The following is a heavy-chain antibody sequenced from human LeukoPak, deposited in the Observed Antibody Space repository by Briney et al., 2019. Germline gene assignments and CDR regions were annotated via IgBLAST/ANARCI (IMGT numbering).Heavy chain of an antibody. CDR3: ARGLKTYYYDSSGYSAFDI. Sequence: GAAVKVSCKASGYTFTSYGISWVRQAPGQGQEWMGWISAYNGDTNNAQKLQGRGSMTTDTSTSTAYMELRSLRSDDTAVYYCARGLKTYYYDSSGYSAFDIWGQGTMVTVSS. CDR2: ISAYNGDT. CDR1: GYTFTSYG. J-gene: IGHJ3*02. V-gene: IGHV1-18*01. D-gene: IGHD3-22*01.